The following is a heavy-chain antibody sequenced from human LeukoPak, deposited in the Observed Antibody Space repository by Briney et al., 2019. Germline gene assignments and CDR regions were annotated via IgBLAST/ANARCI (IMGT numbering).Heavy chain of an antibody. D-gene: IGHD3-22*01. CDR3: ARDQHYHDSSGYYHIDY. CDR1: GFTFSSYG. J-gene: IGHJ4*02. V-gene: IGHV3-33*01. Sequence: GRSLRLSCAASGFTFSSYGMHWVRQAPGKGLEWVAVIWYDGSNKYYADSVKGRFTISRDNSKNTLYLQMNSLRAEDTAVYYCARDQHYHDSSGYYHIDYWGQGTLVTVSS. CDR2: IWYDGSNK.